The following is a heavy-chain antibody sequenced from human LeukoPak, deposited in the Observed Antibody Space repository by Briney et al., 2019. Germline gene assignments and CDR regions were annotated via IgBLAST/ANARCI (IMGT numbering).Heavy chain of an antibody. Sequence: ASVKLCCTASGGTVSSYAISWVRQAPGQGLEWLGGIIPIFGTANYAQKFQGRVTITADESTTTAYMELSSLRSEDTAVYYCARESTDYYDTSGYYYGPIYWGQGTLVTVSS. CDR2: IIPIFGTA. V-gene: IGHV1-69*01. J-gene: IGHJ4*02. D-gene: IGHD3-22*01. CDR1: GGTVSSYA. CDR3: ARESTDYYDTSGYYYGPIY.